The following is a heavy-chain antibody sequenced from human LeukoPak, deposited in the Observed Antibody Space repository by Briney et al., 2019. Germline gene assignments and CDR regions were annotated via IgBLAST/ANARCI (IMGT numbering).Heavy chain of an antibody. CDR2: IKQDGSEK. CDR1: GFTFSSYW. D-gene: IGHD5-24*01. Sequence: GGSLRLSCAASGFTFSSYWMSWVRQAPGKGLEWVANIKQDGSEKYYVDSVKGRFTISRDNAKNSLYLQMNSLRAEDTAVYYCARDRGDGYNLVYFDYWGQGTLVTVSS. J-gene: IGHJ4*02. V-gene: IGHV3-7*01. CDR3: ARDRGDGYNLVYFDY.